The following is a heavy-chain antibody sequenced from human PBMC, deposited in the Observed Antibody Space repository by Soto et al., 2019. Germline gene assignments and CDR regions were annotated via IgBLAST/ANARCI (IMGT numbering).Heavy chain of an antibody. Sequence: EVQLVESGGGLGQPRGFLRLSCAASGLPFSIYSMNWVRQAPGKGLEWVSYISNTGEVIHYADSVKGRFTISRDTAKTSVYLQMDALRDEDTAVYYCESDSSAFDNWGQGTLVTVSS. J-gene: IGHJ4*02. CDR3: ESDSSAFDN. CDR1: GLPFSIYS. D-gene: IGHD3-10*01. V-gene: IGHV3-48*02. CDR2: ISNTGEVI.